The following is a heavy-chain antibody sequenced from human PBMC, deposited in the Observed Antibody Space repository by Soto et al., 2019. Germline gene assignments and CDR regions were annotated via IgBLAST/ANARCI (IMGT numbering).Heavy chain of an antibody. D-gene: IGHD4-17*01. V-gene: IGHV1-46*01. J-gene: IGHJ6*02. CDR1: GYTFTSYY. Sequence: ASVKVSCKASGYTFTSYYMHWVRQAPGQGLEWMGTINPSGGSTSYAQKFQGRVTMTRDTSTSTVYMELGSLRSEDTAVYYCARDRTTVTYYGMDVWGQGTTVTVPS. CDR2: INPSGGST. CDR3: ARDRTTVTYYGMDV.